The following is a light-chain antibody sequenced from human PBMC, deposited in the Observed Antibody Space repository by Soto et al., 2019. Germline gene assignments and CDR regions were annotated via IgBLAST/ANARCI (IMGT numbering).Light chain of an antibody. J-gene: IGKJ4*01. CDR1: DDISYY. V-gene: IGKV1-33*01. CDR3: QHYDSRPALT. CDR2: DAS. Sequence: DIQMTQSPSSLSASVGGRVTITCQASDDISYYLNWFQQKPGEAPKLVIYDASNLEPGVPSRFSGSGAGTHFTFTISSLQPEDIATYYCQHYDSRPALTCGGGTKVEIK.